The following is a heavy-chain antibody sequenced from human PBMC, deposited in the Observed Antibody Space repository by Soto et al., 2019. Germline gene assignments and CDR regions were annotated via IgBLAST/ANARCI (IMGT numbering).Heavy chain of an antibody. V-gene: IGHV3-23*01. Sequence: VGSLRLSCAASGFTFSSHVMSWVRQAPGKGLEWVSGISTGGGSTDYADSVKGRFTISRDDSRNTVSLDMNSLRGDDSAVYYCATEGAKTTWNFDYWGQGTVVTVSS. D-gene: IGHD1-1*01. J-gene: IGHJ4*02. CDR3: ATEGAKTTWNFDY. CDR2: ISTGGGST. CDR1: GFTFSSHV.